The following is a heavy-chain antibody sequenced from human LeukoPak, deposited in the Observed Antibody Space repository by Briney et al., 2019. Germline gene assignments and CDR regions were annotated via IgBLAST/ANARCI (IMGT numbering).Heavy chain of an antibody. CDR3: ARHRGSYLEWYFDY. J-gene: IGHJ4*02. CDR2: IYYSGST. Sequence: KPSETLSLTCTVSGGSISSYYWSWIRQPPGKGLEWIGYIYYSGSTNYNPSLKSRVTISVDTSKNQFSLKLSSVTAADTAVYYCARHRGSYLEWYFDYWGQGTLITVSS. CDR1: GGSISSYY. V-gene: IGHV4-59*01. D-gene: IGHD1-26*01.